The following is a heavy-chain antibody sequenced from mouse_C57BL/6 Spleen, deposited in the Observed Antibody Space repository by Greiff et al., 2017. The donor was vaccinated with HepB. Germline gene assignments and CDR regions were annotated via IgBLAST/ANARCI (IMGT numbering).Heavy chain of an antibody. CDR1: GYTFTDYE. CDR2: IDPETGGT. D-gene: IGHD2-1*01. V-gene: IGHV1-15*01. Sequence: QVQLKQSGAELVRPGASVTLSCKASGYTFTDYEMHWVKQTPVHGLEWIGAIDPETGGTAYNQKFKGKAILTADKSSSTAYMELRSLTSEDSAVYYCTAFYYGNPRGFDYWGQGTTLTVSS. J-gene: IGHJ2*01. CDR3: TAFYYGNPRGFDY.